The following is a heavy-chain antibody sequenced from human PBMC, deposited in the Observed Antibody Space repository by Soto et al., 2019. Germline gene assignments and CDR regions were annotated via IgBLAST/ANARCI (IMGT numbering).Heavy chain of an antibody. Sequence: QVQLVQSGAEVKKPGASVKVSCKASGYTFTSYDINWVRRATGQGLEWMGWMNPNSGNTGYAQKFQGRVTMTRNTSISTAYMELSSLRSEDTAVYYCARDYCSSTSCFMGIWFDPWGQGTLVTVSS. CDR2: MNPNSGNT. J-gene: IGHJ5*02. V-gene: IGHV1-8*01. CDR1: GYTFTSYD. D-gene: IGHD2-2*01. CDR3: ARDYCSSTSCFMGIWFDP.